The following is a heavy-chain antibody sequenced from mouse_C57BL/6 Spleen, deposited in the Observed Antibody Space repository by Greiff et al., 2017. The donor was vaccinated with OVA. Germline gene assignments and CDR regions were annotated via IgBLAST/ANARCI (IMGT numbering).Heavy chain of an antibody. CDR2: ISSGSSTI. V-gene: IGHV5-17*01. CDR3: ARGGGPKAMDY. CDR1: GFTFSDYG. Sequence: EVMLVESGGGLVKPGGSLKLSCAASGFTFSDYGMHWVRQAPEKGLEWVAYISSGSSTIYYADTVKGRFTISRDNAKNTLFLQMTSLRSEDTAMYYCARGGGPKAMDYWGQGTSVTVSS. J-gene: IGHJ4*01.